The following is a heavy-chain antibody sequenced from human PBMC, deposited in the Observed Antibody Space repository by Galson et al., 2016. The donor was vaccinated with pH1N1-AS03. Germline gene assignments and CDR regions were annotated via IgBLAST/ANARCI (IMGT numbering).Heavy chain of an antibody. Sequence: QSGAEVKKAGEPLKISCRGSGYRFRTYWIGWVRQVPGRDLECMGIVYPDDSDVIYMSSFGGQVTISADKSSGAAYLEWRSLNVSDNGMYYCARLFGKGGRIDFWGQGTLVTVSS. V-gene: IGHV5-51*01. D-gene: IGHD1-14*01. CDR1: GYRFRTYW. CDR2: VYPDDSDV. J-gene: IGHJ4*02. CDR3: ARLFGKGGRIDF.